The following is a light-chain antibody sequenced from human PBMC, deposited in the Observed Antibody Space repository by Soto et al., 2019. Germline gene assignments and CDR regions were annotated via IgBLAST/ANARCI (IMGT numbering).Light chain of an antibody. J-gene: IGKJ4*01. CDR1: QSFRGL. V-gene: IGKV3-20*01. CDR3: QQYGSSLT. CDR2: GAS. Sequence: EVVLTQSPVTLSLSPGERATLSCRASQSFRGLLAWYQQKPGQAPRLLIYGASSRATGIPDRFSGSGSGTDFTLTISRLEPEDFAVYYCQQYGSSLTFGGGTKVDIK.